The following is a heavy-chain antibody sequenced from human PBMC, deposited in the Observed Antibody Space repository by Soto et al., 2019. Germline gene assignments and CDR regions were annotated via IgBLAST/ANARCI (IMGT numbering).Heavy chain of an antibody. CDR2: ISSSSYI. CDR1: GFPFSSYS. Sequence: RGGSLSLSCAASGFPFSSYSMNWVRQAPGEGLEWVSSISSSSYIYYADSVKGRFTISRDNAKNSLYLQMNSLRAEDTAVYYCARVSVGMIVVSDYWGQGTLVTVSS. D-gene: IGHD3-22*01. J-gene: IGHJ4*02. CDR3: ARVSVGMIVVSDY. V-gene: IGHV3-21*01.